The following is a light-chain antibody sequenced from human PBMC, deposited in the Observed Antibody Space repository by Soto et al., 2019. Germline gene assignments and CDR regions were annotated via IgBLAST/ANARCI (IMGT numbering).Light chain of an antibody. CDR3: LHYKDWPRWT. CDR1: QSVSSSH. CDR2: GAS. J-gene: IGKJ1*01. V-gene: IGKV3-20*01. Sequence: EIVLTHSPGTLSLSPGERATLSFRASQSVSSSHLAWYQQKPGQAPRLLISGASSRATGIPDRFSGSGSGTEFTLTIDSLQSEDFAVYYCLHYKDWPRWTFGQGTKVDNK.